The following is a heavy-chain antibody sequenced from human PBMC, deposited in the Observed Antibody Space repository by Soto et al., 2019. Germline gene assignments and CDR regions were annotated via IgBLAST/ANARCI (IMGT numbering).Heavy chain of an antibody. Sequence: ASVEVSCKACGVAFGSYAIWWVRQAPGQGLEWMGGIIPIFGTADYAQKFQGRVTITADESTSTAYMELSSLRSEDTAVYYCGVVVDKHYYYGMDVWGQGTTVTVSS. CDR1: GVAFGSYA. V-gene: IGHV1-69*13. CDR3: GVVVDKHYYYGMDV. J-gene: IGHJ6*02. D-gene: IGHD3-22*01. CDR2: IIPIFGTA.